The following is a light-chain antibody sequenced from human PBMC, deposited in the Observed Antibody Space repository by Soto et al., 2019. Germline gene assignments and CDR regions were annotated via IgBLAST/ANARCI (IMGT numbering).Light chain of an antibody. J-gene: IGKJ1*01. CDR3: HQRGTWPET. CDR1: QSVSTY. V-gene: IGKV3-11*01. CDR2: GAS. Sequence: EIVLTQFPATLSLSPGERATPSCRASQSVSTYLAWYQQKPGQAPRLLIYGASNRATGIPARFSGSGSGTDFTLTIGSLEPEDSAVYYCHQRGTWPETFGQGTKVEIK.